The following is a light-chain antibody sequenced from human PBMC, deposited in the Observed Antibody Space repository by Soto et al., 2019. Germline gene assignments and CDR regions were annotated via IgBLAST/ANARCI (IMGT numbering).Light chain of an antibody. CDR3: AVGDDSLNGWV. J-gene: IGLJ3*02. V-gene: IGLV1-44*01. Sequence: QSVLTQPPSASGTPGQRVTISCSGSSSNIGSNTVNWYQQLPGTAPKLLIYGNNQRPSGVPDRFSGSQSGTSASLAISGLQSEDEADYYCAVGDDSLNGWVFGGGTKLTVL. CDR2: GNN. CDR1: SSNIGSNT.